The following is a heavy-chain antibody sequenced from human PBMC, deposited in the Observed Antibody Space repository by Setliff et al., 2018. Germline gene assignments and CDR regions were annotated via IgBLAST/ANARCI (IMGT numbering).Heavy chain of an antibody. CDR1: GFSLSTSGMC. V-gene: IGHV2-70*11. D-gene: IGHD2-2*02. CDR3: ARILEYCSSTSCYTLDY. Sequence: ESGPTLVNPTQTLTLTCTFSGFSLSTSGMCVSWIRQPPGKALEWLARIDWDDDKYYSTSLKTRLTISKDTSKNQVVLTMTNMDRVDTATYYCARILEYCSSTSCYTLDYWGQGTLVTVSS. J-gene: IGHJ4*02. CDR2: IDWDDDK.